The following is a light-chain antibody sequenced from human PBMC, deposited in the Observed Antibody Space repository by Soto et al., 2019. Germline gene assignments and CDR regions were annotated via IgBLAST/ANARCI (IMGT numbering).Light chain of an antibody. CDR1: SSDVGDYNY. V-gene: IGLV2-14*01. CDR3: SSYTRNSTSYV. CDR2: EVT. J-gene: IGLJ1*01. Sequence: QSALTQPASVSGSPGQSITISCSGTSSDVGDYNYVSWYQQHPGKAPKLMIYEVTTRPSGVSTRFSGSKSGNTASLTISGLQAEDEADYYCSSYTRNSTSYVFGTGTKLTVL.